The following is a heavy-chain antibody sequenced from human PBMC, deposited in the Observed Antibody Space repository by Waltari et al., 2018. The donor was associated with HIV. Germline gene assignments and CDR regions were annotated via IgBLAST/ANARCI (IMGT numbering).Heavy chain of an antibody. J-gene: IGHJ5*02. D-gene: IGHD3-3*01. V-gene: IGHV4-61*02. CDR1: GGSISSGCYY. Sequence: QVQLQESGPGLVKPSQTLSLTCTVSGGSISSGCYYWSWIRQPAGKGLELIGRIYTSGSTNYNPSLESRVTISVDTSRNQFSLKLRSVTAADTAVYYCARAYYDFWSGTGSSGNWFDPWDQGTLVTVSS. CDR2: IYTSGST. CDR3: ARAYYDFWSGTGSSGNWFDP.